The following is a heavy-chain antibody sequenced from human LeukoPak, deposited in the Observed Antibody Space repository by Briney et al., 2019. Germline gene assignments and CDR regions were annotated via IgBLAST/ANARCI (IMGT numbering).Heavy chain of an antibody. V-gene: IGHV4-59*01. CDR1: GVSISSYY. J-gene: IGHJ5*02. CDR3: ARVPTVAGNNWFDP. CDR2: IYYSGST. D-gene: IGHD6-19*01. Sequence: SETLSLTCTVSGVSISSYYWSWIRQPPGKGLEWIGYIYYSGSTNYNPSLKSRVTISVDTSKNQFSLKLSSVTAADTAVYYCARVPTVAGNNWFDPWGQGTLVTVSS.